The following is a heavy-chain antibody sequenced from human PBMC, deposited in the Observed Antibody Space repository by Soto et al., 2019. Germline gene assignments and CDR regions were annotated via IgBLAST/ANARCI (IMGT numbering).Heavy chain of an antibody. J-gene: IGHJ6*02. D-gene: IGHD3-10*01. V-gene: IGHV4-30-2*01. CDR3: ARENYGSGSYYHHYGMDV. Sequence: SETLSLTCTVSGGSISSGGYSWSWIRQPPGKGLEWIGYIYHSGSTYYNPSLKSRVTISVDRPKNQFSLKLSSVTAADTAVYYCARENYGSGSYYHHYGMDVWGQGTTVTVSS. CDR1: GGSISSGGYS. CDR2: IYHSGST.